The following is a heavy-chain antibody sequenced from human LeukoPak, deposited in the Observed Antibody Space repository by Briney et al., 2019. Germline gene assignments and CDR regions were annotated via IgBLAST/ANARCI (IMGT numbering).Heavy chain of an antibody. J-gene: IGHJ4*02. Sequence: GASVKVSCTASGYTFTSYAMHWVRQAPGQRLEWMGWINAGNGDTKYSQKFQGRVTITRDTSASTAYMELSSLRSEDTAVHYCARDPIGSSWPYYFDYWGQGTLVTVTS. CDR2: INAGNGDT. V-gene: IGHV1-3*01. CDR3: ARDPIGSSWPYYFDY. D-gene: IGHD6-13*01. CDR1: GYTFTSYA.